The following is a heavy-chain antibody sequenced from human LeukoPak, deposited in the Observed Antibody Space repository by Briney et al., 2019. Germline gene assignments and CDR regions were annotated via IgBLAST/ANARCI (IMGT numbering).Heavy chain of an antibody. V-gene: IGHV4-39*01. CDR3: ARQFYDILTGYPYYFDH. CDR1: GGPISNSSYY. D-gene: IGHD3-9*01. J-gene: IGHJ4*02. Sequence: SETLSLTCTVSGGPISNSSYYGGWTRQPPGKGLEWIGAIYYSGSTYFDPSLKSRVTMSVDTSKNQFSLKLSSVTAADTAVYYCARQFYDILTGYPYYFDHWGQGTLVTVSS. CDR2: IYYSGST.